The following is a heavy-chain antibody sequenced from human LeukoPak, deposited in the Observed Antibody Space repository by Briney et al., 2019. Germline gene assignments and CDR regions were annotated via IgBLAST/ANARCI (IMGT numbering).Heavy chain of an antibody. V-gene: IGHV1-2*02. D-gene: IGHD2-2*01. Sequence: GASAKVSCKASGYTFTGYYMHWVRQAPGQGLEWMGWINPNSGGTNYAQKFQGRVTMTRDTSISTAYMELSRLRSDDTAVYYCAIVGDIVVVPAANPPVVDYWGQGTLVTVSS. CDR2: INPNSGGT. J-gene: IGHJ4*02. CDR3: AIVGDIVVVPAANPPVVDY. CDR1: GYTFTGYY.